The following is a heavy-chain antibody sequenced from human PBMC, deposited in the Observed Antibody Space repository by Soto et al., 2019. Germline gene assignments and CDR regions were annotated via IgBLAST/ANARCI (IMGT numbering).Heavy chain of an antibody. CDR3: AHSRYSRSSFDY. V-gene: IGHV2-5*02. D-gene: IGHD6-6*01. CDR1: GFSLTSNDVG. Sequence: SGPTLVNPTPPLTLTCTFSGFSLTSNDVGLGWIRQPPGKALEWLALIYGEDDKRYSPCLKSRLTTTTDTSKNQVVLRMTNMDPVDTSTYCCAHSRYSRSSFDYWGQGTLVTVSS. CDR2: IYGEDDK. J-gene: IGHJ4*02.